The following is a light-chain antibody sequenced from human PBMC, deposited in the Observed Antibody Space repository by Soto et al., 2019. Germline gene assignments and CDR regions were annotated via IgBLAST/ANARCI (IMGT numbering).Light chain of an antibody. CDR2: GAS. J-gene: IGKJ5*01. Sequence: IVLTQSPGTLSLSPGERATLSCRASQSVTNNQFAWFRQKPGQAPRLLIYGASSRATGIPDRFSGTGSETDFTLTISRLEPEDFAVYYCQQYDNSPITFGQGTRLEIK. CDR3: QQYDNSPIT. V-gene: IGKV3-20*01. CDR1: QSVTNNQ.